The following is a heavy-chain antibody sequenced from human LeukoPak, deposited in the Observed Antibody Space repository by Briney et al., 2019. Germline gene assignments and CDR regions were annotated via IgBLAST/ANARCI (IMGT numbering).Heavy chain of an antibody. V-gene: IGHV3-33*01. CDR3: GSSSEGIAAAGTGY. Sequence: GGSLRLSCAASGFTFSSYGTHWVRQAPGKGLEWVAVIWYDGINKYYADSVKGRFTISRDNSKNTLYLQMNSLRAEDTAVYYCGSSSEGIAAAGTGYWGQGTLVTVSP. CDR1: GFTFSSYG. J-gene: IGHJ4*02. D-gene: IGHD6-13*01. CDR2: IWYDGINK.